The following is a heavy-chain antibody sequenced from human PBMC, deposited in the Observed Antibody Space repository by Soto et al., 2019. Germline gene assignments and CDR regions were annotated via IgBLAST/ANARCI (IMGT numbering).Heavy chain of an antibody. D-gene: IGHD3-10*01. CDR1: GYTFTSYG. Sequence: QVQLVQSGAEVKKPGASVKVSCKASGYTFTSYGISWVRQAPGQGLEWMGWISAYNGNTNYAQKLQGRVTMTTDTSPTTAYMELRSLRSDDTAVYYCARDPHGSGSYYYYYYYGMDFWGQGTTVNVSS. CDR2: ISAYNGNT. CDR3: ARDPHGSGSYYYYYYYGMDF. V-gene: IGHV1-18*01. J-gene: IGHJ6*02.